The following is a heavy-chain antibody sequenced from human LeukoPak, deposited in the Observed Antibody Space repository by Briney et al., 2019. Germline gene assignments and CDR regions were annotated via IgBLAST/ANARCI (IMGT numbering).Heavy chain of an antibody. Sequence: GGSLRLSCAASGFTFSSNYMSWVRQAPGKGLEWVSVIYSGGSTYYSDSVKGRFTISRDNSKNTLYLQMNSLRAEDTAVYYCARLNTNSGFDYWGQGTLVTVSS. CDR3: ARLNTNSGFDY. J-gene: IGHJ4*02. D-gene: IGHD6-19*01. V-gene: IGHV3-66*04. CDR2: IYSGGST. CDR1: GFTFSSNY.